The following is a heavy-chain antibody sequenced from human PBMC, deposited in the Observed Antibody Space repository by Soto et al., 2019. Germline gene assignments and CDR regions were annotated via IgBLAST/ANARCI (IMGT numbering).Heavy chain of an antibody. Sequence: QLQLQESGSGLVKPSQTLSLTCAVSGGSISSGGYSWSWIRQPPGKGLEWIGYIYHSGSTYYNPSLKRRVTISVDRSKNQFSQKLSSVTAADKAVSYCARCPVVAANPNDAFDIWGQGTMVPVSS. CDR2: IYHSGST. J-gene: IGHJ3*02. D-gene: IGHD2-15*01. CDR1: GGSISSGGYS. CDR3: ARCPVVAANPNDAFDI. V-gene: IGHV4-30-2*01.